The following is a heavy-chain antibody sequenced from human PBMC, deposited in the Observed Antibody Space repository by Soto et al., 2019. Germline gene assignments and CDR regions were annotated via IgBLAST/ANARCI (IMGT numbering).Heavy chain of an antibody. CDR2: IYYSGST. D-gene: IGHD3-16*02. J-gene: IGHJ3*02. Sequence: ASETLSLTCTVSGGSISSGDYYWSWIRQPPGKGLEWIGYIYYSGSTYYNPSLKSRVTISVDTSKNQFSLKLSSVTAADTAVYYCARERSNYDYVWGGYRPYAFDIWGQGTMVTVSS. V-gene: IGHV4-30-4*01. CDR3: ARERSNYDYVWGGYRPYAFDI. CDR1: GGSISSGDYY.